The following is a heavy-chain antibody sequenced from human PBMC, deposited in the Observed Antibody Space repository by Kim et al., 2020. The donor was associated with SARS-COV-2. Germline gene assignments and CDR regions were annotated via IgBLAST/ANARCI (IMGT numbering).Heavy chain of an antibody. CDR3: AKTDRTPLFGVPNNHYYGMDV. CDR2: ISGAGVNT. J-gene: IGHJ6*02. CDR1: GFTFSTYA. D-gene: IGHD3-3*01. V-gene: IGHV3-23*01. Sequence: GGSLRLSCAASGFTFSTYAMNWVRQAPGKGLEWVSSISGAGVNTYYTDSVKGRFTISRDNSRNTLYLQMNSLRAEDTAVYYCAKTDRTPLFGVPNNHYYGMDVWSQGTTVTVSS.